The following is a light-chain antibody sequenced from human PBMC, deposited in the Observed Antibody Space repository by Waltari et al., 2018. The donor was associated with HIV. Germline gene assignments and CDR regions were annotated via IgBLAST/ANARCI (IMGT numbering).Light chain of an antibody. J-gene: IGLJ2*01. V-gene: IGLV2-8*01. CDR1: SSDIGGYNY. CDR2: EVT. CDR3: ASFAPTTKFYVL. Sequence: QSTLTQPPSASGSPGQSVTISCTGTSSDIGGYNYVSWYQQHPGKAPKLIMTEVTTRPSAGPDPFSGSKSGNTAALTVAGLQADDEALYYCASFAPTTKFYVLFGGGTTLTVL.